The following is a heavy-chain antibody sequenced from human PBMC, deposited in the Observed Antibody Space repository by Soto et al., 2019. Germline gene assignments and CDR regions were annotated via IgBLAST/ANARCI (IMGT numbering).Heavy chain of an antibody. CDR1: GFTFSSYA. CDR2: ISGSGGST. Sequence: PGGSLRLSCAASGFTFSSYAMSWVRQAPGKGLEWVSAISGSGGSTYYADSVKGRFTISRDNSKNTLYLQMNSLRAEDTAVYYCAKHYGSGSYYNEDAFDIWGQGTMVTVSS. J-gene: IGHJ3*02. CDR3: AKHYGSGSYYNEDAFDI. V-gene: IGHV3-23*01. D-gene: IGHD3-10*01.